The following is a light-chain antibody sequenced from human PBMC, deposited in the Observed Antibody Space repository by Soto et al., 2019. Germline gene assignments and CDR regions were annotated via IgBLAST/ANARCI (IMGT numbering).Light chain of an antibody. CDR3: QHRYRTPRT. CDR1: QSISSY. Sequence: DIQMSQTTKNQYAGVGERVTITCRASQSISSYFNWYQQKPGKDAKILIYAASSLQSGVGSRVSGGGSGTDFPLTIISLHSEDFATYYFQHRYRTPRTVAQGT. CDR2: AAS. V-gene: IGKV1-39*01. J-gene: IGKJ1*01.